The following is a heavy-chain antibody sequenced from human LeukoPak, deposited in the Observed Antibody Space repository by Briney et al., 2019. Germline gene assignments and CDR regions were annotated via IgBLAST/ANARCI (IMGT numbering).Heavy chain of an antibody. J-gene: IGHJ4*02. V-gene: IGHV3-23*01. D-gene: IGHD4-17*01. Sequence: GGTLRLSCAASGFTFSSYGMSWVRQAPGKGLEWVSAISGSGGSTYYADSVKGRFTISRDNSKNTLYLQMNSLRAEDTAVYYCAKCDLLGGWYGDYYFDYWGQGTLVTVSS. CDR1: GFTFSSYG. CDR2: ISGSGGST. CDR3: AKCDLLGGWYGDYYFDY.